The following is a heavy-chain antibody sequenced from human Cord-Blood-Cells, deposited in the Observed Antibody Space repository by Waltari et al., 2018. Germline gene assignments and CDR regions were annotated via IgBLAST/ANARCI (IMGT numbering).Heavy chain of an antibody. CDR3: ARTRGQLGFDY. V-gene: IGHV4-34*01. D-gene: IGHD6-6*01. J-gene: IGHJ4*02. Sequence: QVQLQQWGAGLLKPSETLSLTCAVYGGSFSGYYWSWIRQPPGKGLEWIGEINHSGSTTYNPSLKSRVTISVDTSKNQFSLKLSSVTAADTAVYYCARTRGQLGFDYWGQGTLVTVSS. CDR2: INHSGST. CDR1: GGSFSGYY.